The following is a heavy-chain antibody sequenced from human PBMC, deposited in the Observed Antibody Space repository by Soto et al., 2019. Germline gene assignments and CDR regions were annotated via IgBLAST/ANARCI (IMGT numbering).Heavy chain of an antibody. CDR3: ARGLVGRYYDSSGYYYPYYYGMDV. D-gene: IGHD3-22*01. V-gene: IGHV4-34*01. J-gene: IGHJ6*02. Sequence: SETLSLTCAVYGGSFSGYYWSWIRQPPGKGLEWIGEINHSGSTNYNPSLKSRVTISVDTSKNQFSLKLSSVTAADTAVYYCARGLVGRYYDSSGYYYPYYYGMDVWGQGTTVTSP. CDR2: INHSGST. CDR1: GGSFSGYY.